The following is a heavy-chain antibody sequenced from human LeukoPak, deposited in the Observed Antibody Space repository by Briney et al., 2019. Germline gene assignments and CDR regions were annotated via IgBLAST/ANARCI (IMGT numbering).Heavy chain of an antibody. J-gene: IGHJ4*02. CDR2: ISSSGSTI. CDR1: GFTFSSYE. CDR3: AREYYDSSGYYYLDY. V-gene: IGHV3-48*03. Sequence: PGGSLRLSCAASGFTFSSYEMNWVRQAPGKGLEWVSHISSSGSTIYYADSVKGRFTISRDNAKNSLYLQMNSLRAEDTALYHCAREYYDSSGYYYLDYWGQGTLVTVSS. D-gene: IGHD3-22*01.